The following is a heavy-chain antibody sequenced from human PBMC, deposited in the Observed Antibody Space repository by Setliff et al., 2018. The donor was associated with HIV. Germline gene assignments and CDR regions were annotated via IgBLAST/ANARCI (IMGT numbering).Heavy chain of an antibody. CDR2: IYYSGNT. J-gene: IGHJ5*02. V-gene: IGHV4-39*01. Sequence: SETLSLTCTVSGGSISSSNYYWGWIRQPPGKGLEWIGTIYYSGNTYYNPSLKSRVTISADTSKNEFFLKLTSVTAADTAVYYCARQPGYSSGWYFTASGFDPWGQGTLLTVSS. CDR3: ARQPGYSSGWYFTASGFDP. D-gene: IGHD6-19*01. CDR1: GGSISSSNYY.